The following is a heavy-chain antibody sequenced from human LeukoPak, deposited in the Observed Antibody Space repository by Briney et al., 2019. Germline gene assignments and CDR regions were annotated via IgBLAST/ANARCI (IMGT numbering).Heavy chain of an antibody. D-gene: IGHD6-13*01. J-gene: IGHJ4*02. V-gene: IGHV3-11*03. CDR2: FNNMEIYT. Sequence: PGGSLRLSCAASGFTPSDYYMSWIRQAPGKGLEWIAYFNNMEIYTNYAESVKGRFTISRDSAKNSLYLQMNSLRADDTAVYYCASGTAEAPLDYWGQGTLVTVSS. CDR3: ASGTAEAPLDY. CDR1: GFTPSDYY.